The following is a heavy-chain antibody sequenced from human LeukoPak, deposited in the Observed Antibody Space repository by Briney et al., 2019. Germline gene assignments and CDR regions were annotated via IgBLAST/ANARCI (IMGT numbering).Heavy chain of an antibody. CDR3: ATLGRSWSHRSNSYYYYMDV. CDR2: IIPIFGTA. CDR1: GGTFSSYA. V-gene: IGHV1-69*13. J-gene: IGHJ6*03. Sequence: ASVKVSCKASGGTFSSYAISWVRQAPGQGLEWMGGIIPIFGTANYAQKFQGRVTITADESTSTAYMELSSLRSEDTAVYYCATLGRSWSHRSNSYYYYMDVWGKGTTVTISS. D-gene: IGHD6-13*01.